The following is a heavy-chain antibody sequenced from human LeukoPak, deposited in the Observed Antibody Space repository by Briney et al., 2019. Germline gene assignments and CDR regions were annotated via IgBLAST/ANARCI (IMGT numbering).Heavy chain of an antibody. CDR2: IVGSADST. CDR3: ARDLVL. V-gene: IGHV3-23*01. CDR1: GFTFSSYA. J-gene: IGHJ4*02. Sequence: GSLRLSCAASGFTFSSYAMSWVRRAPGKGLEWVSVIVGSADSTYYADSVKGRFTISRDNSKNTLYLQTNSLRAEDTAVYYCARDLVLWGQGTLVTVSS.